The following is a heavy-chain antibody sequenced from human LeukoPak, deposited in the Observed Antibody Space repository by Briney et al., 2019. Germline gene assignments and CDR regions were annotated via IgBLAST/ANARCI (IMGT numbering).Heavy chain of an antibody. Sequence: SETLSLTCTVSGGSISSYYWSWIRQPPGKGLEWIGYIYYSGSTNYNPSLKSRVTISVDTSKNQFSLKLSSVTAADTAVYYWALGYCSGGSCYGHYYGMDVWGKGTTVTVSS. CDR1: GGSISSYY. V-gene: IGHV4-59*01. CDR2: IYYSGST. CDR3: ALGYCSGGSCYGHYYGMDV. J-gene: IGHJ6*04. D-gene: IGHD2-15*01.